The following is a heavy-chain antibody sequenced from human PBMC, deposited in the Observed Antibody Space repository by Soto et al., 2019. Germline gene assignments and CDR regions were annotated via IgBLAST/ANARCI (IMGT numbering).Heavy chain of an antibody. CDR2: IYYSGRT. D-gene: IGHD2-21*02. CDR1: GGSISSSSYY. Sequence: SETLSLTCSVSGGSISSSSYYWGWFRQPPGKGLEWIGSIYYSGRTYYNPSLKSRVTISVDTSKNQFSLKLSSVTAADMAVYYCARLIGGIVVVTAIPGHSWGQGTLVTVSS. CDR3: ARLIGGIVVVTAIPGHS. J-gene: IGHJ4*02. V-gene: IGHV4-39*01.